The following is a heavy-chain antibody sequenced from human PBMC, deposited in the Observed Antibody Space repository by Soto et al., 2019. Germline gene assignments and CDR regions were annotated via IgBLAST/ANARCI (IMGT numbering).Heavy chain of an antibody. V-gene: IGHV3-74*01. CDR1: GLTFSGYW. CDR3: AREGYDILTSPYFDS. CDR2: INSDGSST. Sequence: PGGSLRLSCAASGLTFSGYWMHWVRQAPGKGLGWVSRINSDGSSTSYADSVKGRFTISRDNAKNTLYLQMNSLRAEDTAVYYCAREGYDILTSPYFDSWGQGTLLTVSS. J-gene: IGHJ4*02. D-gene: IGHD3-9*01.